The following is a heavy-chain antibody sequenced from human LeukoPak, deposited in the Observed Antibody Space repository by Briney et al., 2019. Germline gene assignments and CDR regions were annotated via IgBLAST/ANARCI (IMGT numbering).Heavy chain of an antibody. Sequence: GGSLRLSCAASGFTFSSYGMHWVRQAPGQGLEWVAVISYDGSNKYYADSVKGRFTISRDNSKNTLYLQMNSLRAEDTAVYYCAKDSSGWYFDYWGQGTLVTVSS. CDR2: ISYDGSNK. V-gene: IGHV3-30*18. CDR3: AKDSSGWYFDY. D-gene: IGHD6-19*01. J-gene: IGHJ4*02. CDR1: GFTFSSYG.